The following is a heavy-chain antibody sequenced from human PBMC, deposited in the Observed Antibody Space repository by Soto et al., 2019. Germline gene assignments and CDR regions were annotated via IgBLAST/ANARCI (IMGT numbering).Heavy chain of an antibody. CDR2: ISTYNGNT. D-gene: IGHD3-10*01. V-gene: IGHV1-18*01. CDR1: VYTFTSYG. Sequence: QVQLAQSGAEVKKPGASVKVSFKASVYTFTSYGISWVRQAPGQGLEWMGWISTYNGNTKYAQKLQGRVTMTTDTSTSTAYMELRSLRSVDTAVFYCAREMVRGVGSDYWGQGTLVTVSS. J-gene: IGHJ4*02. CDR3: AREMVRGVGSDY.